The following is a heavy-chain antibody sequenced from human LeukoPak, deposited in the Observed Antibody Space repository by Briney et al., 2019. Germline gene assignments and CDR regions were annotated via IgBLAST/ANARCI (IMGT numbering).Heavy chain of an antibody. Sequence: GGSLRLSCAASGFTFSSYSMNWVRQAPGKGLEWVSSISSSSSYIYYADSVKGRFTISRDNAKNSLYLQMNSLRAEDTAVYYCARDSGYYDSSGYGDYWGQGTLVTVSS. D-gene: IGHD3-22*01. CDR2: ISSSSSYI. V-gene: IGHV3-21*01. CDR3: ARDSGYYDSSGYGDY. J-gene: IGHJ4*02. CDR1: GFTFSSYS.